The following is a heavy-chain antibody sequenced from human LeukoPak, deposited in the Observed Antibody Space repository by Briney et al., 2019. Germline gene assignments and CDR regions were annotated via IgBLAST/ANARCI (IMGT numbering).Heavy chain of an antibody. D-gene: IGHD3-10*01. J-gene: IGHJ5*02. CDR2: IYYRGGT. CDR3: ARDRYYYGSGSLSWFDP. CDR1: GGSICSSIYY. V-gene: IGHV4-39*07. Sequence: SETLSLTCTVSGGSICSSIYYWGWSCQPPGKGLEWIGSIYYRGGTYYNPSLKSRVAISVDTSKNQFSLKLSSVTAADTAVYYCARDRYYYGSGSLSWFDPWGQGTLVTVSS.